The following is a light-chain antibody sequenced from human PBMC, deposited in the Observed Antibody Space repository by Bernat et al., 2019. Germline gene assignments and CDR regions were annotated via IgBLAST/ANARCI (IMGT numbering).Light chain of an antibody. V-gene: IGKV1-12*01. J-gene: IGKJ1*01. CDR1: QDISSW. Sequence: IQMTQSPSSVSASVGDRVTITCRASQDISSWLAWYQQKPGEAPKLLIYVASSLHSGVPSRFSGSGAGTDFTLTISSLQPEDSATYYCQQANNFPWTFGQGTKVEIK. CDR2: VAS. CDR3: QQANNFPWT.